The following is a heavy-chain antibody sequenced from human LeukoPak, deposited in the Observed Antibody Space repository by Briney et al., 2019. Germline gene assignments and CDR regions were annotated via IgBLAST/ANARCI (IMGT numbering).Heavy chain of an antibody. CDR1: GFTFSNYV. J-gene: IGHJ4*02. D-gene: IGHD1/OR15-1a*01. CDR3: ARNNRDY. CDR2: ISASGGAT. Sequence: PGGSLRLSCVVSGFTFSNYVMSWVRQAPGMGLEWVSGISASGGATFYADSVKGRFTISRDNAKSTLYLQMNSLRVEDTAVYYCARNNRDYWGQGTLVTVSS. V-gene: IGHV3-23*01.